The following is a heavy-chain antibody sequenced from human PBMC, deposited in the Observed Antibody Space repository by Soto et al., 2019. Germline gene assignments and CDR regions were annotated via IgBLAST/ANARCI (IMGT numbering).Heavy chain of an antibody. Sequence: PGGSLRLSCAASGFTFSSYAMSWVRQAPGKGLEWVSAISGSGGSTYYADSVKGRFTISRDNSKNTPYLQMNSLRAEDTAVYYCAKASPYYYYYGMDVWGQGTTVTVSS. V-gene: IGHV3-23*01. CDR3: AKASPYYYYYGMDV. CDR2: ISGSGGST. J-gene: IGHJ6*02. CDR1: GFTFSSYA.